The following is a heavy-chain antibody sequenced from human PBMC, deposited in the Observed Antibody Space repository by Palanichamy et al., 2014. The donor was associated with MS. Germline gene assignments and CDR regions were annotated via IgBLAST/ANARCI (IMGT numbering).Heavy chain of an antibody. CDR1: GYNFAPYY. V-gene: IGHV1-2*02. Sequence: QVQLVQSGAEVKKPGASVKVSCKTSGYNFAPYYMHWMRQAPGQGLEWLGWVYPETGGTSFAPKFQDRVTMTRDTSINTVYMELSRLTPDDTAVYFCARENWTYDYWGQGTLVTVSS. D-gene: IGHD1-1*01. J-gene: IGHJ4*02. CDR2: VYPETGGT. CDR3: ARENWTYDY.